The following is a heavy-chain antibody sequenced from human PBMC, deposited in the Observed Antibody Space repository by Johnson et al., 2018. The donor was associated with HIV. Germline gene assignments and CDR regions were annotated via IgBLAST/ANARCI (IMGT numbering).Heavy chain of an antibody. V-gene: IGHV3-13*01. CDR2: IGTAGDT. J-gene: IGHJ3*01. Sequence: EVQLVESGGGLVQPGGSLRLSCAASGFTFSSYDMHWVRQATGKGLEWVSAIGTAGDTYYPGSVKGRFTISRENAKNSLYLQMNSLRAGDTAVYYCAKAVAKVGAGMSFDFWGQGTMVTVSS. D-gene: IGHD1-26*01. CDR1: GFTFSSYD. CDR3: AKAVAKVGAGMSFDF.